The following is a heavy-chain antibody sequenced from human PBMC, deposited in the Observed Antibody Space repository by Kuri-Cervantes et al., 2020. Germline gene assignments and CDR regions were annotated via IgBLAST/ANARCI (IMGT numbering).Heavy chain of an antibody. J-gene: IGHJ6*03. CDR3: ARGRRIWFRKHYYYYYMDV. V-gene: IGHV1-18*01. Sequence: ASVKVSCKASGGTFSSYAISWVRQAPGQGLEWMGWISAYNGNTNYAQKLQGRVTMTTDTSTSTAYMELRSLRSDDTAVYYCARGRRIWFRKHYYYYYMDVWGKGTTVTVSS. CDR1: GGTFSSYA. CDR2: ISAYNGNT. D-gene: IGHD3-10*01.